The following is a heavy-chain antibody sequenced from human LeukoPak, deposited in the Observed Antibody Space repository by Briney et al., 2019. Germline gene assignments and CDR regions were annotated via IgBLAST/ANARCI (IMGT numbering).Heavy chain of an antibody. Sequence: SETLSLTCTASGGSISGSYWSWLRQPPGKGLEWIAYMYNSGSTNYNPSLKSRVTISIDTSKNQFSLKLSSLTAADTAIYYCARGIESYGDYGYWGQGILVTVSS. CDR2: MYNSGST. CDR3: ARGIESYGDYGY. D-gene: IGHD4-17*01. CDR1: GGSISGSY. J-gene: IGHJ4*02. V-gene: IGHV4-59*01.